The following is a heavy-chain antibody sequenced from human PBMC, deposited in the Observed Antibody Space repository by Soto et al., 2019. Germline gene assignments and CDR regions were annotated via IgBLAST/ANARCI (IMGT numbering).Heavy chain of an antibody. V-gene: IGHV3-7*01. CDR3: ARVTTMGGY. CDR1: GFRYRECG. Sequence: EVQLAESGGGLVQPGGSLRLSCAASGFRYRECGMYWVRKTPGKGPEWVANIKQDGSEKYYVDSVKGRFTISRDNARNSLFLQMDGLRAEDTAVYFCARVTTMGGYWGQGTLVTVSS. CDR2: IKQDGSEK. D-gene: IGHD4-17*01. J-gene: IGHJ4*02.